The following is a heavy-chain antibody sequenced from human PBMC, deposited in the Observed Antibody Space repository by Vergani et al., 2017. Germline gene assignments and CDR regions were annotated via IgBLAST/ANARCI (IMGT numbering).Heavy chain of an antibody. V-gene: IGHV3-30*18. CDR2: ISYDGSNK. J-gene: IGHJ4*02. Sequence: QVQLVESGGGVVQPGRSLRLSCAASGFTLSSYGMHWVRQAPGKGLEWVAVISYDGSNKYYADSVKGRFTISRDNSKNTLYLQMNSLRAEDTAVYYCAKDLSSGGRDYWGQGTLVTVSS. CDR1: GFTLSSYG. CDR3: AKDLSSGGRDY. D-gene: IGHD6-19*01.